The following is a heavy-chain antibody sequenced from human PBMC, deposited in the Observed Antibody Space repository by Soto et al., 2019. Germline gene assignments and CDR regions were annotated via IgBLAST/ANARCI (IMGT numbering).Heavy chain of an antibody. Sequence: GGSLRLSCAASGFTFSSYAMHWVRQAPGKGLEWVAVISYDGSNKYYADSVKGRFTISRDSSKNTLYLQMNSLRAEDTAVYYCARDGDYYVTYYFDYWGQGTLVTVS. V-gene: IGHV3-30-3*01. CDR2: ISYDGSNK. J-gene: IGHJ4*02. D-gene: IGHD3-10*02. CDR3: ARDGDYYVTYYFDY. CDR1: GFTFSSYA.